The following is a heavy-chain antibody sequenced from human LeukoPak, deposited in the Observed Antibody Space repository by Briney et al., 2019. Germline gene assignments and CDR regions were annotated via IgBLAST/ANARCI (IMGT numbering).Heavy chain of an antibody. CDR3: ARAMGHSSGMSPGYYYMDV. Sequence: SETLSLTCTVSGYSISSGYYWGWIRQPPGKGLEWIGSIYHSGSTYYNPSLKSRVTISVDTSKNQFSLKLSSVTAADTAVYYCARAMGHSSGMSPGYYYMDVWGKGTTVTVSS. D-gene: IGHD6-6*01. CDR1: GYSISSGYY. V-gene: IGHV4-38-2*02. J-gene: IGHJ6*03. CDR2: IYHSGST.